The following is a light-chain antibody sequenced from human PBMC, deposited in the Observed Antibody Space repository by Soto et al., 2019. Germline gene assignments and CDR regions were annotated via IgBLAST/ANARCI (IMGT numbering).Light chain of an antibody. CDR3: GSWDSSLSAYV. Sequence: QSVLTQPPSVSAAPGQKVTISCSGSSSNIGGNSVSWYQQLPGTAPKLLIYDDNKRPSGIPDRFSGSKSRTSATLGITGYQTGDEADYYSGSWDSSLSAYVFGTGTKV. V-gene: IGLV1-51*01. CDR2: DDN. CDR1: SSNIGGNS. J-gene: IGLJ1*01.